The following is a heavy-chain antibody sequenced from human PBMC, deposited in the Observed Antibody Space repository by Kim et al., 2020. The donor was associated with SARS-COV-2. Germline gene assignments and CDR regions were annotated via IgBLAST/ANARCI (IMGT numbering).Heavy chain of an antibody. CDR2: INHSGST. J-gene: IGHJ3*02. CDR3: ARGTMVRGVIVMGAFDI. D-gene: IGHD3-10*01. V-gene: IGHV4-34*01. Sequence: SETLSLTCAVYGGSFSGYYWSWIRQPPGKGLEWIGEINHSGSTNYNPSLKSRVTISVDTSKNQFSLKLSSVTAADTAVYYCARGTMVRGVIVMGAFDIWGQGTMVTVSS. CDR1: GGSFSGYY.